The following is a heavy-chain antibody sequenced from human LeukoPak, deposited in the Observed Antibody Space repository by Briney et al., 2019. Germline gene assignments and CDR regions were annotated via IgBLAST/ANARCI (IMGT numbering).Heavy chain of an antibody. CDR2: IYYSGST. V-gene: IGHV4-59*01. D-gene: IGHD4-17*01. Sequence: PSETLSLTCTVSGGSISSYYCSWIRQPPGKGLEWIGYIYYSGSTNYNPSLKSRVTISVDTSKNQFSLKLSSVTAADTAVYYCARVRYGDYGIDPWGQGTLVTVSS. J-gene: IGHJ5*02. CDR1: GGSISSYY. CDR3: ARVRYGDYGIDP.